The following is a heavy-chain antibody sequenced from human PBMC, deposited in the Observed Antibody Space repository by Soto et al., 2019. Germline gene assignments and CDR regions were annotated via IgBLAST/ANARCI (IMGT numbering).Heavy chain of an antibody. V-gene: IGHV3-48*02. J-gene: IGHJ5*02. CDR1: GFTLSGYA. D-gene: IGHD2-15*01. CDR3: ARDCSLGSRYCRWFDP. CDR2: ISSSSSNI. Sequence: EAQLVESGGGLVQPGGSLRLSCVASGFTLSGYAMNWVRQAPGKGLEWVSYISSSSSNIQYAGSVKGRFTISRDNAKNSLHLQINSLRDEDTAVYYCARDCSLGSRYCRWFDPWGQGTLVTVSS.